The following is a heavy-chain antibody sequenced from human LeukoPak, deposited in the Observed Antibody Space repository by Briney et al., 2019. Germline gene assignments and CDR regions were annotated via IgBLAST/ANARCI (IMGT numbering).Heavy chain of an antibody. CDR3: ARGLARYSYGDY. J-gene: IGHJ4*02. CDR1: GGSFSGYY. D-gene: IGHD5-18*01. V-gene: IGHV4-34*01. CDR2: INHSGST. Sequence: SETLSLTCAVYGGSFSGYYWSWIRQPPGKGLEWIGEINHSGSTNYNPSLKSRVTISVDTSKSQFSLKLSSVTAADTAVYYCARGLARYSYGDYWGQRTLVTVSS.